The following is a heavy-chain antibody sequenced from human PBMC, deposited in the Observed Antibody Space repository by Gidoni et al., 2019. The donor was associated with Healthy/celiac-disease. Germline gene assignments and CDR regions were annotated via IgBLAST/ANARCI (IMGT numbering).Heavy chain of an antibody. D-gene: IGHD6-19*01. J-gene: IGHJ4*02. V-gene: IGHV3-23*01. CDR1: RFTFSSYA. Sequence: VQLLESGGGSVQPGGSLTLYCEAPRFTFSSYAMSWVRQAPGKGRVWVSAISGSGGSTYYADAVKGRFTISRDNSKNTLYLQMNSLRAEDTAVYDCAKDLAWNPSSGWAFDYWGQGTLVTVSS. CDR2: ISGSGGST. CDR3: AKDLAWNPSSGWAFDY.